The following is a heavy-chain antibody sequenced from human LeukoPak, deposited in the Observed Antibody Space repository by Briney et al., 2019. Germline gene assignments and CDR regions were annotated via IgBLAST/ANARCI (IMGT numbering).Heavy chain of an antibody. J-gene: IGHJ4*02. CDR3: VHGLSGRGDY. Sequence: SETLSLTCAVSGASFSGYYWTWIRQPPREGLEWIGEIDHSGSTNYNSSLKNRVTISVDTSKNQFSLRLNSVTAADTAVYYCVHGLSGRGDYWGQGTLVTVSS. D-gene: IGHD2-15*01. CDR2: IDHSGST. V-gene: IGHV4-34*01. CDR1: GASFSGYY.